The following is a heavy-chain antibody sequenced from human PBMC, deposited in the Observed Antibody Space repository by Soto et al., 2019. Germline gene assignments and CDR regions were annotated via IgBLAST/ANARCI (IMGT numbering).Heavy chain of an antibody. CDR2: IKKDGSEE. CDR3: AVSWYFGEFGLDV. J-gene: IGHJ4*02. CDR1: GFTFSSYW. D-gene: IGHD3-10*01. Sequence: DVQLVESGGGLVQPGGSLSLSCVASGFTFSSYWMTWVRQAPGKGLEWVANIKKDGSEEKYVDSVKGRFTVSRDNGKNSMYLEMNSLRAEDTAVYYCAVSWYFGEFGLDVWGQGTRVTVSS. V-gene: IGHV3-7*02.